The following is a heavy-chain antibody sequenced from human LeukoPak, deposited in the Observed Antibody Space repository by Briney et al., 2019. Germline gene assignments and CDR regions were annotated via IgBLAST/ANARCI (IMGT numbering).Heavy chain of an antibody. V-gene: IGHV3-7*01. J-gene: IGHJ4*02. D-gene: IGHD3-3*01. Sequence: GGSRRLSCAAYGFTFTNYLLTWVRQAPGKGLEWVANINQDGGTEYYVDSMKGRFTISRDNAKNLVYLQINSLRAEDTAVYFCARHTLWRFDYWGQGALVTVSS. CDR2: INQDGGTE. CDR3: ARHTLWRFDY. CDR1: GFTFTNYL.